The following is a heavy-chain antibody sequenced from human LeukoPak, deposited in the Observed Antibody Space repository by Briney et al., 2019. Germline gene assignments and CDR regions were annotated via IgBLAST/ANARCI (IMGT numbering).Heavy chain of an antibody. CDR2: IYTSGST. J-gene: IGHJ3*02. D-gene: IGHD3-22*01. CDR3: AARWDYYDSSGYHAPLDGAFDI. Sequence: SETLSLTCTVSGGSISSYYWSWIRQPAGKGLEWIGRIYTSGSTNYNPSLKSRVTISVDTSKNQFSLKLSSVTAADTAVYYCAARWDYYDSSGYHAPLDGAFDIWGQGTMVTVSS. V-gene: IGHV4-4*07. CDR1: GGSISSYY.